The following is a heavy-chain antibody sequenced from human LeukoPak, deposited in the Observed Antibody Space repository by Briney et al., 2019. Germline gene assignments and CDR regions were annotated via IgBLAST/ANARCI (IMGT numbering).Heavy chain of an antibody. CDR1: GGSISGASIRGTTYY. D-gene: IGHD6-19*01. J-gene: IGHJ5*02. CDR2: IYYNGHT. CDR3: ARSPKGTAVTANWFDP. V-gene: IGHV4-39*07. Sequence: SETLSLTCTISGGSISGASIRGTTYYWGCVRQPPGKGLEWIGSIYYNGHTFFNPSLKSRVTMSLDTSRTQVSLKLSSVTAADTAVYYCARSPKGTAVTANWFDPWGQGTLVTVSS.